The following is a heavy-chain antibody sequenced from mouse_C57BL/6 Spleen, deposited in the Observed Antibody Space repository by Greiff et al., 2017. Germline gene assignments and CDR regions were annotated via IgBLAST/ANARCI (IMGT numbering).Heavy chain of an antibody. CDR2: IYPSDSET. V-gene: IGHV1-61*01. CDR3: ARRDYPNYFYY. D-gene: IGHD5-5*01. CDR1: GYTFTSYW. J-gene: IGHJ2*01. Sequence: VQLQQPGAELVRPGSSVKLSCKASGYTFTSYWMDWVKQRPGQGLEWIGNIYPSDSETHYNQKFKDKATLTVDKSSSTAYMQLSSLTSEDSAVYYCARRDYPNYFYYWGQGTTLTVSS.